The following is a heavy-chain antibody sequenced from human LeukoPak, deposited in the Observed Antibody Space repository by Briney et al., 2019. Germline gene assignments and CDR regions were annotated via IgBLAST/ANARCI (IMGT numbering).Heavy chain of an antibody. D-gene: IGHD3-10*01. CDR2: INPGDSDT. CDR1: GYSLTTYW. Sequence: ESLKISCKTSGYSLTTYWIGWVRQMPGKALEWMGIINPGDSDTRYSPSFQGQVTFSADKSISTAYLQWSSLTASDTAMYYCARVGNFYGSDPFDYWGQGTLVTVSS. J-gene: IGHJ4*02. V-gene: IGHV5-51*01. CDR3: ARVGNFYGSDPFDY.